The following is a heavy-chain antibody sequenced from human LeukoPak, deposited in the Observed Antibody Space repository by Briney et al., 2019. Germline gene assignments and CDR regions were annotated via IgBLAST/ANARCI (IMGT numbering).Heavy chain of an antibody. CDR1: GFTFSSYG. V-gene: IGHV3-30*18. D-gene: IGHD3-10*01. Sequence: GGSLRLSCAASGFTFSSYGMHWVRQAPGKGPEWVAVISYDGSNKYYADSVKGRFTISRDNSKNTLYLQMNSLRAEDTAVYYCAKGVWFGDYWGQGTLVTASS. J-gene: IGHJ4*02. CDR3: AKGVWFGDY. CDR2: ISYDGSNK.